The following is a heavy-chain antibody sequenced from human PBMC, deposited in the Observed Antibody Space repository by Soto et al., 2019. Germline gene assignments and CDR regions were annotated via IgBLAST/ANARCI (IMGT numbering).Heavy chain of an antibody. CDR2: MNPNSGDS. Sequence: QVQLMQSGAEVRKPGASVKVSCKATGYRFTAYYTHWVRQAPGQGLEWLGWMNPNSGDSNYAQQFQGRVTLTRDPSISTAYMELMRLTFDDTAVYYCTRDGGYSSSSGLLSYWGQGTLVTVSS. J-gene: IGHJ4*02. CDR1: GYRFTAYY. CDR3: TRDGGYSSSSGLLSY. V-gene: IGHV1-2*02. D-gene: IGHD6-6*01.